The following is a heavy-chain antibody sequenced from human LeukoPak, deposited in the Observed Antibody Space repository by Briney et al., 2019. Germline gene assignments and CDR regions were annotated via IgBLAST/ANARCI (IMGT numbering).Heavy chain of an antibody. CDR3: ARDRVVVINPDAFDI. CDR2: IYTSGST. V-gene: IGHV4-4*07. J-gene: IGHJ3*02. D-gene: IGHD3-22*01. CDR1: GGSISSYY. Sequence: PSETLSLTCTVSGGSISSYYWSWIRQPAGKGLEWIGRIYTSGSTNYNPSLKSRVTMSVDTSKNQFSLKLSSVTAADTAVYYCARDRVVVINPDAFDIWGQGTMVTVSS.